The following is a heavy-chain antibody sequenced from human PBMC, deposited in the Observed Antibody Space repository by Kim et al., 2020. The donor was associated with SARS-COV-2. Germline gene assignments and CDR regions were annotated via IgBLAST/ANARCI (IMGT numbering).Heavy chain of an antibody. CDR2: ISWNSGSI. J-gene: IGHJ6*02. V-gene: IGHV3-9*01. D-gene: IGHD6-13*01. CDR1: GFTFDDYA. Sequence: GGSLRLSCAASGFTFDDYAMHWVRQAPGKGLEWVSGISWNSGSIGYADSVKGRFTISRDNAKNSLYLQMNSLRAEDTALYYCAKPYYPLSSLAAAGTVGGMDVWGQGTTVTVSS. CDR3: AKPYYPLSSLAAAGTVGGMDV.